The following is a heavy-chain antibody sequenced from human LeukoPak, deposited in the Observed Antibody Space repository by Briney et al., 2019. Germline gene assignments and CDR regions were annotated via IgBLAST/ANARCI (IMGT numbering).Heavy chain of an antibody. J-gene: IGHJ5*02. D-gene: IGHD3-10*01. CDR1: GGSISSSSYY. Sequence: PSETLSLTCTVSGGSISSSSYYWGWIRQPPGKGLEWIGSAYYSGSTYHNPSLKSRVTISVDTSKNQFSLKLSSVTAADTAVYYCARDDPHYYGSGADPWGQGTLVTVSS. V-gene: IGHV4-39*02. CDR2: AYYSGST. CDR3: ARDDPHYYGSGADP.